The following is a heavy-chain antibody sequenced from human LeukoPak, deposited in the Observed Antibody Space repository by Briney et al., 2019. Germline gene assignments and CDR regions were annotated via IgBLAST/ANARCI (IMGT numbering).Heavy chain of an antibody. J-gene: IGHJ6*02. CDR2: IRSKANSYAT. D-gene: IGHD3-3*01. Sequence: PGGSLKLSCAASGFTFSGSATHWVRQASGKGLEWVGRIRSKANSYATAYAASVKGRFTISRDDSKNTAYLQMNSLKTEDTAVYYCTRHEVVPFDFWSGQTVYGMDVWGQGTTVTVSS. CDR1: GFTFSGSA. V-gene: IGHV3-73*01. CDR3: TRHEVVPFDFWSGQTVYGMDV.